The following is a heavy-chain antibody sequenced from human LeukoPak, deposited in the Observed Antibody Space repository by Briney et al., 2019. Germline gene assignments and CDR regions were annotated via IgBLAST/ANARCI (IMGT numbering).Heavy chain of an antibody. J-gene: IGHJ3*02. D-gene: IGHD6-13*01. CDR3: ARDRGAAALDI. Sequence: PGGSLRLSCAASGFTFSSYWIHWVRQAPGKGLVWVSRINSDGSSTTYAGSVKGRFTISRDNAKNTLYLQMNSLRAEDTAVYYCARDRGAAALDIWGQGTMVTVSS. CDR1: GFTFSSYW. CDR2: INSDGSST. V-gene: IGHV3-74*01.